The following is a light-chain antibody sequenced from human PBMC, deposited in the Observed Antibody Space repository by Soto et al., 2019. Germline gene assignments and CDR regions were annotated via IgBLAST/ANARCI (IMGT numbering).Light chain of an antibody. V-gene: IGKV3-15*01. J-gene: IGKJ4*01. CDR1: QSVSSN. CDR3: QQYNNWPQT. Sequence: EIVMTQSPATLSVSPGERATLSCRASQSVSSNLAWYQQKPGQAPRLLIYGASTRATGIPARFSGSGSGTEFTLNISSLQSEDFVVSVCQQYNNWPQTFGGGTKVEIK. CDR2: GAS.